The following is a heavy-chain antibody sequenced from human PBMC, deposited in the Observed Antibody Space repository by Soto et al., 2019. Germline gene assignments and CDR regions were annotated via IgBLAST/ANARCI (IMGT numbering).Heavy chain of an antibody. V-gene: IGHV3-15*07. CDR2: IKSKIDGGTT. J-gene: IGHJ4*01. CDR3: TTDSHFTMKLVRFDY. D-gene: IGHD3-22*01. Sequence: PGGSLRLSCAASGFTFTTAEINWVRQAPGKGLEWVGRIKSKIDGGTTDFAAPVKGRFAISRDDSRNMVYFQMNSLEIEDTAVYYCTTDSHFTMKLVRFDYWGLGTLVTVSS. CDR1: GFTFTTAE.